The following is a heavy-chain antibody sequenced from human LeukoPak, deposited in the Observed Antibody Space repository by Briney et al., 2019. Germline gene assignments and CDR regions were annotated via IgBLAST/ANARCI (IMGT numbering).Heavy chain of an antibody. J-gene: IGHJ6*02. Sequence: GGSLRLSCAASGFTFSSYSMNWVRQAPGKGLEWVSSIISSSSYIYYADSVKSRFTISRDNAKNSLYLQMNSLRAEDTAVYYCAREYTAMVRRVYYYYGMDVWGQGTTVTVSS. CDR3: AREYTAMVRRVYYYYGMDV. CDR2: IISSSSYI. CDR1: GFTFSSYS. V-gene: IGHV3-21*01. D-gene: IGHD5-18*01.